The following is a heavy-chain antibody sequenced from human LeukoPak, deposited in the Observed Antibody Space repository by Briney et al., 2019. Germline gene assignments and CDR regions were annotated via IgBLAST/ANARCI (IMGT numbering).Heavy chain of an antibody. J-gene: IGHJ6*02. CDR2: IYYSGNT. CDR3: ARDHGVLDFWSGSTHIQYYGMDV. CDR1: GGSISSGDYY. Sequence: SQTLSLTCTVSGGSISSGDYYWSWIRQPPGKGLEWIGYIYYSGNTNYNPSLKSRVTISVDTSKNQFSLKLSSVTAADTAVYYCARDHGVLDFWSGSTHIQYYGMDVWGQGTTVTVSS. V-gene: IGHV4-30-4*01. D-gene: IGHD3-3*01.